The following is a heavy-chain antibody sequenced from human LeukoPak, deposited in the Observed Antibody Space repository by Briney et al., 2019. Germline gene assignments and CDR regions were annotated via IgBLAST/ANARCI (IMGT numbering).Heavy chain of an antibody. CDR1: GGSISIGGYY. CDR3: ALADYYDSSGYYYHRY. Sequence: PSQTLSPTCTVSGGSISIGGYYWSWIRQHPGKGLEWIGYIYYSGSTYYNPSLKSRITISVDTSKNQFSLKLSSVTAADTAVYYCALADYYDSSGYYYHRYWGQGTLVTVSS. J-gene: IGHJ4*02. D-gene: IGHD3-22*01. V-gene: IGHV4-31*03. CDR2: IYYSGST.